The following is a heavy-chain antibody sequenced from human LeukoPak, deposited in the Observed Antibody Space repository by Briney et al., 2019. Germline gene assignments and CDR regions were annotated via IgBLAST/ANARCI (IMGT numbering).Heavy chain of an antibody. CDR2: IYSGGSR. V-gene: IGHV3-53*01. D-gene: IGHD1-26*01. CDR1: GFTVSSNY. Sequence: PGGSLRLSCAASGFTVSSNYMSWVRQAPGKGLEWVSVIYSGGSRYYADPVKGRFTISRDNSKNTMYLQMNSLRAEDTAVYYCAKRGAEVGTTVAPGDYWGQGTLLTVSS. CDR3: AKRGAEVGTTVAPGDY. J-gene: IGHJ4*02.